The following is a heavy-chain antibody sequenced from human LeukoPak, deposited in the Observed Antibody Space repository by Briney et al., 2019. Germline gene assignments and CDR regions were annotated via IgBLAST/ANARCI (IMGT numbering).Heavy chain of an antibody. J-gene: IGHJ6*04. CDR1: GGTFSSYA. V-gene: IGHV1-69*13. CDR2: IIPILGTA. CDR3: ARVWDYYGSGNKAYYGMDV. D-gene: IGHD3-10*01. Sequence: GASVKVSCKASGGTFSSYAISWVRQAPGQGLEWMGGIIPILGTANYAQKFQGRVTITADESTSTAYMELSSLRSEDTAVYYCARVWDYYGSGNKAYYGMDVWGKGTTVTVSS.